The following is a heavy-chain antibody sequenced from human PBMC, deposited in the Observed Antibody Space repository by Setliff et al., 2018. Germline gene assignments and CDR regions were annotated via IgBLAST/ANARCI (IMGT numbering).Heavy chain of an antibody. D-gene: IGHD3-22*01. CDR2: IYNNGAT. V-gene: IGHV3-66*02. CDR1: GSNVSTNF. CDR3: AMEAGFWAHYEYYMDV. J-gene: IGHJ6*03. Sequence: GSLRLSCATSGSNVSTNFMSWVRQAPGKGLEWVSVIYNNGATYYADSVRGRFIISRDNSKNTLYLQMNRLRREDTAVYFCAMEAGFWAHYEYYMDVWGKGTTVTVSS.